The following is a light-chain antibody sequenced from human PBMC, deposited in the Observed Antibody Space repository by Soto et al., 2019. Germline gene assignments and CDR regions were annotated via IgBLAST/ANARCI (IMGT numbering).Light chain of an antibody. J-gene: IGKJ4*01. V-gene: IGKV3-11*01. CDR2: DAS. Sequence: VLKQSPATLSLSTGERATLSCRASQSVSSYLAWYQQKPGQAPRLLIYDASNRATGIPARFSGSGSGTDFTLTISSLEPEDFAVYYCQQRSNWPLTFGVGTMV. CDR1: QSVSSY. CDR3: QQRSNWPLT.